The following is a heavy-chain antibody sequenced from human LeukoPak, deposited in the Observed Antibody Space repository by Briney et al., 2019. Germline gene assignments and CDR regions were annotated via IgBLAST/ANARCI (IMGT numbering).Heavy chain of an antibody. V-gene: IGHV4-31*03. CDR2: IYYSGST. CDR1: GGSISSGGYY. J-gene: IGHJ6*02. Sequence: LQTLSLTCTVSGGSISSGGYYWSWIRQHPGKGLEWIGYIYYSGSTYYNPSLKSRVTISVDTSKNQFSLKLSSVTAADTAVYYCARAAPYYYYGMDVWGQGTTVTVSS. CDR3: ARAAPYYYYGMDV.